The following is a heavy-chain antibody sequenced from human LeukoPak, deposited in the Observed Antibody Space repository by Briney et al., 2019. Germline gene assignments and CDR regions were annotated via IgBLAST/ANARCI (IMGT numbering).Heavy chain of an antibody. CDR1: GGTISSYY. CDR2: IYTSGST. J-gene: IGHJ4*02. Sequence: PSETLSLTCTVSGGTISSYYWNWIRQPAGKGLEWIGRIYTSGSTNYNPSLKSRVTMSVDTSKNQFSLKLSSVTAADTAVYYCARDGANIAARPGIAVAGNGAYFDYWGQGALVTVSS. D-gene: IGHD6-19*01. CDR3: ARDGANIAARPGIAVAGNGAYFDY. V-gene: IGHV4-4*07.